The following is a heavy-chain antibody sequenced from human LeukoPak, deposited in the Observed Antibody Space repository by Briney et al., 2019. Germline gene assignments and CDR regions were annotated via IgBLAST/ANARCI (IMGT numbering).Heavy chain of an antibody. J-gene: IGHJ3*02. Sequence: ASVKVSCKASGYTFTDYYMHWVRRAPGQGLEWMGWITPNSGATKYAQKFRGRVSMTRDTSINTAYMELSRLRSDDTAIYYCARQRTPNYYDNRPDAFNIWGQGTMVTVSS. V-gene: IGHV1-2*02. D-gene: IGHD3-22*01. CDR3: ARQRTPNYYDNRPDAFNI. CDR1: GYTFTDYY. CDR2: ITPNSGAT.